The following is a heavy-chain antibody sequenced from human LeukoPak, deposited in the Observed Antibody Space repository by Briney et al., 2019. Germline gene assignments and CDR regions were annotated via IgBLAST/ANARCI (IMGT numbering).Heavy chain of an antibody. J-gene: IGHJ4*02. CDR3: ARGRITIFGVVIGDVDY. CDR1: GFTFSSYS. D-gene: IGHD3-3*01. CDR2: ISSSSSTI. Sequence: GGSLRLSCAASGFTFSSYSMNWVRQAPGKGLEWASYISSSSSTIYYADSVKGRFTISRDNAKNSLYLQMNSLRDEDTAVYHCARGRITIFGVVIGDVDYWGQGTLVTVSS. V-gene: IGHV3-48*02.